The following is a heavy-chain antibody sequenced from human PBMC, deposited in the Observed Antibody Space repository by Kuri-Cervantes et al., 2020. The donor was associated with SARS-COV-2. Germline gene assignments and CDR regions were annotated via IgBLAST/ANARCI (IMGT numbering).Heavy chain of an antibody. Sequence: GESLKISCTASGFTFGDYAMSWVRQAPGKGLEWVGFIRSKAYGGTTEYAASVKGRFTISRDDSKSIAYLQMNSLKTEDTVVYYCTRLDFWSEYYFDYWGQGTLVTVSS. D-gene: IGHD3-3*01. CDR1: GFTFGDYA. V-gene: IGHV3-49*04. CDR3: TRLDFWSEYYFDY. J-gene: IGHJ4*02. CDR2: IRSKAYGGTT.